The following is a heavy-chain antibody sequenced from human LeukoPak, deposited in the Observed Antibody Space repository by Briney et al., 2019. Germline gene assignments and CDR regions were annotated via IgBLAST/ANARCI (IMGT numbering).Heavy chain of an antibody. V-gene: IGHV3-73*01. CDR1: GFTFSDSD. J-gene: IGHJ4*02. CDR2: ITTKRSNYAT. CDR3: TTYRSEHY. D-gene: IGHD6-19*01. Sequence: GGSLRLSCEASGFTFSDSDIHWVRQASGKGLEWVGRITTKRSNYATAYTASVKGRFTISRHDSENTAYLQMNSLKTEDTALYCCTTYRSEHYWGQGALVTVSS.